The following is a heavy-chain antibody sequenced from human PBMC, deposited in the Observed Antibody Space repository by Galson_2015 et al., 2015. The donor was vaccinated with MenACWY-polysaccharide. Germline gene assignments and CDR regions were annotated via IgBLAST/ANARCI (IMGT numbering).Heavy chain of an antibody. J-gene: IGHJ4*02. V-gene: IGHV4-38-2*02. CDR2: IYHSGTT. CDR1: F. CDR3: ARVEKYSGSYYILH. D-gene: IGHD1-26*01. Sequence: FWSWIRQHPGKGLEWIGSIYHSGTTYYNPSLKSRVTISVDTSKNQFSLKLRSVTAADTAVYYCARVEKYSGSYYILHWGQGTLVTVSS.